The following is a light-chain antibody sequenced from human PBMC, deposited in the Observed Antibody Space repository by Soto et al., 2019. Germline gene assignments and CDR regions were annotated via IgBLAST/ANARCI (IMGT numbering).Light chain of an antibody. J-gene: IGKJ1*01. CDR2: SAS. V-gene: IGKV1-5*03. Sequence: DIQMTQSPSTLSASVGDRVTITCRASQSISSWLAWYQQKPGRLPRLLIYSASTLESGVPSRFSGSGSGTEFTLTISSLQPDDFATYYCHQYDTYLWTFGQGTKVEIK. CDR3: HQYDTYLWT. CDR1: QSISSW.